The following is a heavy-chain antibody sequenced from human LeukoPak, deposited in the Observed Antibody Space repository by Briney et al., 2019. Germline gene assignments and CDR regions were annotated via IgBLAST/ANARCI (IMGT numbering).Heavy chain of an antibody. Sequence: ASVKVSCKASGYTFTSYDINWVRQATGQGLEWMGWMNPNSSNTGYAQKFQGRVTMTRNTSISTAYMELSSLRSEDTAVYYCARDRGSSSWNELDYWGQGTLVTVSS. J-gene: IGHJ4*02. V-gene: IGHV1-8*01. D-gene: IGHD6-13*01. CDR3: ARDRGSSSWNELDY. CDR2: MNPNSSNT. CDR1: GYTFTSYD.